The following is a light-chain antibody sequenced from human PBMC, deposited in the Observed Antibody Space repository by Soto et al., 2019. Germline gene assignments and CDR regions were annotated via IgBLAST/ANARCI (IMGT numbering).Light chain of an antibody. J-gene: IGKJ3*01. Sequence: DIVMTQSPATLSVSPGERATLSCRASQSVSSNLAWYQQKPGQAPRLLVYGASTRATGIPARFSGSGSGTEFILTIRSLQSEDFALYYCQQYNNWPSFTFGPGTKVDI. CDR3: QQYNNWPSFT. CDR2: GAS. V-gene: IGKV3-15*01. CDR1: QSVSSN.